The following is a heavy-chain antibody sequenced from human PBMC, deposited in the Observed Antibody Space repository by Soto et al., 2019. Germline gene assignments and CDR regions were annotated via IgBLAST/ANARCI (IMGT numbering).Heavy chain of an antibody. CDR1: GFTFSSYG. CDR2: IWHDGGNK. CDR3: ARDGDVNSGFGKDY. J-gene: IGHJ4*02. Sequence: GGSLRLSCAASGFTFSSYGMHWVRQAPGKGLEWVAFIWHDGGNKFYAESVKGRFTISRDNSKNTLYLQMTSLSAEDTAMYYCARDGDVNSGFGKDYWGQGTLVTVSS. V-gene: IGHV3-33*01. D-gene: IGHD3-16*01.